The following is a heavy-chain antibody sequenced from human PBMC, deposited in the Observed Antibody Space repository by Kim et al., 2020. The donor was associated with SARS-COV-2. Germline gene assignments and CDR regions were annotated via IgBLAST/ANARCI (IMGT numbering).Heavy chain of an antibody. CDR3: AGGSRYDYVWGSITPDY. CDR2: IYYSGST. CDR1: GGSISSGDYY. Sequence: SETLSLTCTVSGGSISSGDYYWSWIRQPPGKGLEWIGYIYYSGSTYYNPSLKSRVTISVDTSKNQFSLKLSSVTAADTAVYYCAGGSRYDYVWGSITPDYWGQGTLVTVSS. J-gene: IGHJ4*02. D-gene: IGHD3-16*01. V-gene: IGHV4-30-4*01.